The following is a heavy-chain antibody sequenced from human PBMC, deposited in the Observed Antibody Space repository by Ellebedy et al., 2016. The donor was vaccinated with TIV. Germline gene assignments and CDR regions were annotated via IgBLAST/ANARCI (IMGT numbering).Heavy chain of an antibody. CDR3: ARAIGSSSSY. CDR1: GFTFSSYW. J-gene: IGHJ4*02. Sequence: GESLKISCAASGFTFSSYWMSWVRQAPGKGLEWVANIKQDGSKIYYVDSVKGRFTISRDNAKNSLYLQMNSLRAEDTAVYYCARAIGSSSSYWGQGTLVTVSS. V-gene: IGHV3-7*01. CDR2: IKQDGSKI. D-gene: IGHD6-6*01.